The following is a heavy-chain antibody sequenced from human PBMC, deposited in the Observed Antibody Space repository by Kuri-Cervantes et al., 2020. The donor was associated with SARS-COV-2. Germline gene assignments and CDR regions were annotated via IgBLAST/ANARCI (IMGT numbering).Heavy chain of an antibody. J-gene: IGHJ4*02. CDR2: ISGGST. CDR1: GFSLSNARMG. V-gene: IGHV3-38-3*01. D-gene: IGHD5-24*01. CDR3: ARGVGREMLDRASFDY. Sequence: LTLTCTVSGFSLSNARMGVSWVRQAPGKGLEWVSSISGGSTYYADSRKGRFTISRDNSKNTLHLQMNSLRAEDTAVYYCARGVGREMLDRASFDYWGQGTLVTVSS.